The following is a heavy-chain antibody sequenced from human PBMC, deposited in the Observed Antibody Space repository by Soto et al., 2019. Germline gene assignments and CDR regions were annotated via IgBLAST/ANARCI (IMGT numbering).Heavy chain of an antibody. Sequence: AKLSRKECGLAIKSTAGQWVRQARGQRLEWIGWIVVGSGNTNYAQKFQERVTITRDMSTSTAYMELSSLRSEDTAVYYCAARLRQGMDVWGQGTTVTVSS. V-gene: IGHV1-58*01. D-gene: IGHD5-12*01. CDR3: AARLRQGMDV. CDR2: IVVGSGNT. CDR1: GLAIKSTA. J-gene: IGHJ6*02.